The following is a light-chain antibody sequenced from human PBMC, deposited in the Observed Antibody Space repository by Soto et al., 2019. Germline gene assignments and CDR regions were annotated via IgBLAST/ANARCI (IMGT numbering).Light chain of an antibody. Sequence: QSALTQPAAGTGSTGQSMTISCTETSSDVGGYNYVSWYQQHPGKAPKLMIYDVSNRPSGVSNRFSGSKSGNTASLTISGFQAEDEADYYCSSYTSSSTLYVFGTGTKVTVL. CDR3: SSYTSSSTLYV. J-gene: IGLJ1*01. CDR2: DVS. V-gene: IGLV2-14*01. CDR1: SSDVGGYNY.